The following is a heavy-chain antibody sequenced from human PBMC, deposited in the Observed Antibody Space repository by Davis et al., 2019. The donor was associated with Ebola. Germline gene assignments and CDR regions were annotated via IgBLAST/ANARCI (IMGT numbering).Heavy chain of an antibody. V-gene: IGHV3-30*18. D-gene: IGHD3-22*01. CDR1: GFTFNTYG. CDR2: ISYYDGSNK. J-gene: IGHJ4*02. CDR3: AKDGPVPNYYHSSGYSLAIDH. Sequence: PGGSLRLSCAVSGFTFNTYGMHWVRQAPGKGLDWVAVISYYDGSNKNYGDSGKGRFTISRDHSKNMLYLQMNSLRLEDTAGYHCAKDGPVPNYYHSSGYSLAIDHWGQGTLLTVSS.